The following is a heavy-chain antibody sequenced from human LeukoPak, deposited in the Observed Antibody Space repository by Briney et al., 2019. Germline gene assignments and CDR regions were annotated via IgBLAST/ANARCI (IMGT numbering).Heavy chain of an antibody. CDR1: GHSFANSW. CDR2: IYPADSCT. V-gene: IGHV5-51*01. CDR3: ARLAPRDAFDI. Sequence: GESLKISCQGSGHSFANSWIGWVRQMPGKGLEWMGIIYPADSCTTYRPSFQGQVTISADKSINTAYLQWSTLKASDTAIYYCARLAPRDAFDIWGQGTMVTVSS. J-gene: IGHJ3*02.